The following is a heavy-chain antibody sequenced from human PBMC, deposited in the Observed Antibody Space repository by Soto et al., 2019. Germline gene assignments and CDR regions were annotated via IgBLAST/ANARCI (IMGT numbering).Heavy chain of an antibody. Sequence: PGGSLRLSCAASGFTFSSYWMHWVRQAPGKGLVWVSRINSDGSSTSYADSVKGRFTISRDNAKNTLYLQMNSLRAEDTAVYYCARDYYDFWSGYLGYYYYGMDVWGQGTTVTVSS. CDR1: GFTFSSYW. D-gene: IGHD3-3*01. V-gene: IGHV3-74*01. CDR3: ARDYYDFWSGYLGYYYYGMDV. CDR2: INSDGSST. J-gene: IGHJ6*02.